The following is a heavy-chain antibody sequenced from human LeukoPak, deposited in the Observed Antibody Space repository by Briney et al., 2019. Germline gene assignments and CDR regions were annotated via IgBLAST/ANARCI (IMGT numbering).Heavy chain of an antibody. D-gene: IGHD3-10*01. CDR3: AKEGYYGSGSFPDY. V-gene: IGHV3-30*18. CDR2: VSSDGNNK. J-gene: IGHJ4*02. Sequence: PGGSLRLSCAASGFTFSSYTMNWVRQAPAKGLEWLGVVSSDGNNKYYPDSVKGRFTISRDNSKNTLYLQMNSLRAEDTAVYYCAKEGYYGSGSFPDYWGRGTLVTVSS. CDR1: GFTFSSYT.